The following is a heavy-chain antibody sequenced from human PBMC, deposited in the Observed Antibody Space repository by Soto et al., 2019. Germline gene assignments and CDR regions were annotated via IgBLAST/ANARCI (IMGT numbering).Heavy chain of an antibody. CDR1: GGSFSGYY. CDR2: INHSGST. D-gene: IGHD3-9*01. V-gene: IGHV4-34*01. CDR3: ARAGPKYYDILTGPNWFDP. J-gene: IGHJ5*02. Sequence: PSEALSLTCAVYGGSFSGYYWSWIRQPPGKGLEWIGEINHSGSTNYNPSLKSRVTISVDTSKNQFSLKLSSVTAADTAVYYCARAGPKYYDILTGPNWFDPWGQGTLVTVSS.